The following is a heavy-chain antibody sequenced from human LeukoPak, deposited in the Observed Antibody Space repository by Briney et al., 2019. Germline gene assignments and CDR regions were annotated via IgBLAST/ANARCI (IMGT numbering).Heavy chain of an antibody. Sequence: PGGSLRLSCAASAFTFSSHAMSWVRQTPGKGLEWVSGISAGGGSTHYADSVKGRFTISRDNSKNTLHLHMNSLRAEDTAVYFCAYYDSSGYYYGRLRYWGQGTPVTVSS. D-gene: IGHD3-22*01. CDR1: AFTFSSHA. J-gene: IGHJ4*02. CDR3: AYYDSSGYYYGRLRY. CDR2: ISAGGGST. V-gene: IGHV3-23*01.